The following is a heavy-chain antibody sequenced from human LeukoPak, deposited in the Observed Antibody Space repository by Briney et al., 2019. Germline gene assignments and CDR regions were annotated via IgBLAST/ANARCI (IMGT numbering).Heavy chain of an antibody. Sequence: GASVKVSCKASGYTFTSYAMHWVRQAPGQRLEWMGWINAGNGNTKYSQKFQGRVTITRDTSASTAYMELSSLRSEDTAVYYCARGPRAAADYYYYGMDVWSQGTTVTVSS. CDR3: ARGPRAAADYYYYGMDV. V-gene: IGHV1-3*01. J-gene: IGHJ6*02. CDR2: INAGNGNT. CDR1: GYTFTSYA. D-gene: IGHD6-13*01.